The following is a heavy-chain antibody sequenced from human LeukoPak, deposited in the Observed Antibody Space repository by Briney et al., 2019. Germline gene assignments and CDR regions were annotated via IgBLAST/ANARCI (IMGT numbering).Heavy chain of an antibody. V-gene: IGHV1-69*13. CDR2: IIPIFGTA. J-gene: IGHJ6*02. D-gene: IGHD2-8*01. Sequence: ASVKVSCKASGGTFSSYAISWVRQAPGQGLEWMGGIIPIFGTANYAQKFQGRVTITADESTSTAYMELSSLRSEDTAVYYCARLYCTNGVSSRDCGMDVWGQGTTVTVSS. CDR1: GGTFSSYA. CDR3: ARLYCTNGVSSRDCGMDV.